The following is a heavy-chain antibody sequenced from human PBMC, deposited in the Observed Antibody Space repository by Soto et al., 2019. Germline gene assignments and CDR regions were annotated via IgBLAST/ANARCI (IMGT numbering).Heavy chain of an antibody. CDR2: TTTSSDST. Sequence: ASGKFSFKASGYAFTSYDMQLVRQSPGQGHECIVITTTSSDSTSSQQKLHGRATLTRDKSTITVYMELRSLRSEDTAVYYCARDLSPGIAAYFFDYSGQGTLVNVS. CDR3: ARDLSPGIAAYFFDY. D-gene: IGHD6-13*01. CDR1: GYAFTSYD. V-gene: IGHV1-46*01. J-gene: IGHJ4*02.